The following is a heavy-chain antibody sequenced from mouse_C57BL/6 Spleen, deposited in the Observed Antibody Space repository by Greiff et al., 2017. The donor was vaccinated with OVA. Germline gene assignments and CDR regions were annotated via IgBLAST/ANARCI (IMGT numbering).Heavy chain of an antibody. J-gene: IGHJ4*01. D-gene: IGHD1-1*01. Sequence: QVQLKESGPELVKPGASVKISCKASGYAFSSSWMNWVKQRPGKGLEWIGRIYPGDGDTNYNGKFKGKATLTADKSSSTAYMQLSSLTSEDSAVYFCAREGYGSIYAMDYWGQGTSVTVSS. CDR2: IYPGDGDT. V-gene: IGHV1-82*01. CDR1: GYAFSSSW. CDR3: AREGYGSIYAMDY.